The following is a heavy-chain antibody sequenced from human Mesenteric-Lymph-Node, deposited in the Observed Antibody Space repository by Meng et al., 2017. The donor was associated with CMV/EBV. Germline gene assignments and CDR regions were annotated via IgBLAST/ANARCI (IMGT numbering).Heavy chain of an antibody. J-gene: IGHJ2*01. CDR3: ARRKVATRNWYFDL. V-gene: IGHV4-34*01. D-gene: IGHD5-12*01. CDR1: GGSFRGFY. CDR2: INHSGST. Sequence: VYGGSFRGFYWSSIRQPPGKGLEWIGEINHSGSTNYTPSLKSRVTISVDTSKNQFSLKLSSVTAADTAVYYCARRKVATRNWYFDLWGRGTLVTVSS.